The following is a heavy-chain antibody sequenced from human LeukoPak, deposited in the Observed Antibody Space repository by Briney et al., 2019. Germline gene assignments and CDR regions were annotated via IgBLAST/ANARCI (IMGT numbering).Heavy chain of an antibody. CDR3: ARGPGDYSSSWNVVFDI. J-gene: IGHJ3*02. CDR1: GFTFSSYA. CDR2: ISYDGSNK. D-gene: IGHD6-13*01. Sequence: GGSLRLSCAASGFTFSSYAMHWVRQAPGKGLEWVAVISYDGSNKYYADSVKGRFTISRDNSKNTLYLQMNSLRAEDTAVYYCARGPGDYSSSWNVVFDIWGQGTMVTVSS. V-gene: IGHV3-30-3*01.